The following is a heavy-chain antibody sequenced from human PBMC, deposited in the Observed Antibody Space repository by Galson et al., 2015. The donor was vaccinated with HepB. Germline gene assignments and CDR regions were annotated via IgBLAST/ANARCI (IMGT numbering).Heavy chain of an antibody. CDR3: AGDQGAFNI. CDR2: ITTTGSSI. Sequence: SLRLSCAASGVTLSAYNMNWVRQAPGKGLAWVSFITTTGSSIYYADSVKGRFTISRDNARNSLYLQMNSLRGDDTAVYYCAGDQGAFNIWGPGTLVTVSS. J-gene: IGHJ3*02. V-gene: IGHV3-48*04. CDR1: GVTLSAYN.